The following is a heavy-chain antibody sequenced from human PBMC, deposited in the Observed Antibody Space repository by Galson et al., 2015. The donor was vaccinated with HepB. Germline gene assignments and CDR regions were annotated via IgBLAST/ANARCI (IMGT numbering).Heavy chain of an antibody. J-gene: IGHJ4*02. Sequence: SLRLSCAASGFTFSSYAMHWVRQAPGKGLEWVAVISYDGSNKYYADSVKGRFTISRDNSKNTLYLQMNSLRAEDTAVYYCARSGEEAYCGGDCYPYYFDYWGQGTLVTVSS. CDR3: ARSGEEAYCGGDCYPYYFDY. V-gene: IGHV3-30-3*01. D-gene: IGHD2-21*02. CDR1: GFTFSSYA. CDR2: ISYDGSNK.